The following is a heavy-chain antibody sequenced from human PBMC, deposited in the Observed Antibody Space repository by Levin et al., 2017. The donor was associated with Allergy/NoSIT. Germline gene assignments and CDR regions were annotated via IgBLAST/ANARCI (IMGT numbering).Heavy chain of an antibody. CDR3: ARGDKYYYDSSGYYSVDY. V-gene: IGHV3-33*01. CDR1: GFTFSSYG. D-gene: IGHD3-22*01. Sequence: PGGSLRLSCAASGFTFSSYGMHWVRQAPGKGLEWVAVIWYDGSNKYYADSVKGRFTISRDNSKNTLYLQMNSLRAEDTAVYYCARGDKYYYDSSGYYSVDYWGQGTLVTVSS. J-gene: IGHJ4*02. CDR2: IWYDGSNK.